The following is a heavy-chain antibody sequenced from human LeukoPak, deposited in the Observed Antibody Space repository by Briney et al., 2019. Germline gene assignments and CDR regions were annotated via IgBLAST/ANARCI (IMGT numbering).Heavy chain of an antibody. CDR2: IRGSGDST. CDR1: GLTFSSYG. J-gene: IGHJ4*02. CDR3: AREGYCSSTSCYTGLKIFDY. V-gene: IGHV3-23*01. D-gene: IGHD2-2*02. Sequence: PGGSLRLSCAASGLTFSSYGMSWVRQGPGKGLEWVSAIRGSGDSTYYVDSVKGRFTISRDNAKNSLYLQMNSLRVEDTAVYYCAREGYCSSTSCYTGLKIFDYWGQGTLVAVSS.